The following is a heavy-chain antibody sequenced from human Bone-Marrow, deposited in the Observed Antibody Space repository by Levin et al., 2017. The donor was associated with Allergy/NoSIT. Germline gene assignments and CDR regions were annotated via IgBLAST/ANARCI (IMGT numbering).Heavy chain of an antibody. J-gene: IGHJ4*02. D-gene: IGHD1-26*01. CDR2: INSRGNT. Sequence: LRLSCTVSGGSINTVGHYWTWVRQYPGMGLEWIGHINSRGNTDYSPSLKSRVSISADMSKNQFSLNVISVTAADTAVYYCARGNWEPLNFWGQGTLVTVSS. CDR1: GGSINTVGHY. V-gene: IGHV4-31*03. CDR3: ARGNWEPLNF.